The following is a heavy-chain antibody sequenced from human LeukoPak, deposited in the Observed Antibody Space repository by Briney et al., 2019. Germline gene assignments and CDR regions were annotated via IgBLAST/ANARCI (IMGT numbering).Heavy chain of an antibody. CDR3: AKDSRLEY. D-gene: IGHD1-1*01. CDR2: ISGSGGST. Sequence: GGSLRLSCAASGFTFSSSAMSWVRQAPGKGLEWVSAISGSGGSTYYAASVKGRFNISRDNSKTTLHLQMNSLRAEDTAVYYCAKDSRLEYWGKGTLVTVSS. J-gene: IGHJ4*02. V-gene: IGHV3-23*01. CDR1: GFTFSSSA.